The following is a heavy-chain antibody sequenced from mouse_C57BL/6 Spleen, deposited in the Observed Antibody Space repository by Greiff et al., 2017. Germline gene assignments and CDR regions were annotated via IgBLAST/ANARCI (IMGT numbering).Heavy chain of an antibody. CDR3: TEELQAFDY. CDR2: IRLKSDNYAT. D-gene: IGHD1-1*01. J-gene: IGHJ2*01. V-gene: IGHV6-3*01. Sequence: EVQLVESGGGLVQPGGSMKLSCVASGFTFSNYWMNWVRQSPEKGLEWVAQIRLKSDNYATNYAESVKGRFTISRDDSKSSVYLQMNNLRAEDTGIYYCTEELQAFDYWGQGTTLTVSS. CDR1: GFTFSNYW.